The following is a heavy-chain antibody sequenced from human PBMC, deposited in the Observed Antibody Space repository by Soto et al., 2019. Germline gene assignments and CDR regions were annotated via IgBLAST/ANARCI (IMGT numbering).Heavy chain of an antibody. D-gene: IGHD4-17*01. J-gene: IGHJ4*02. V-gene: IGHV4-39*01. CDR2: IYYSGST. Sequence: SETLSLTCTVSGGSISSSSYYWGWIRQPPGKGLEWIGSIYYSGSTYYNPSLKSRVTISVDTSKNQFSLKLSSVTAADTAVYYCARNGDYGGYYFDYWGQGTLVTVSS. CDR1: GGSISSSSYY. CDR3: ARNGDYGGYYFDY.